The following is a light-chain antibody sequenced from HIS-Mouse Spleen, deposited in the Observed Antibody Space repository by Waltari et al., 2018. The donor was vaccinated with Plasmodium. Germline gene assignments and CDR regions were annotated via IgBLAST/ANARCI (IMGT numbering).Light chain of an antibody. CDR3: YSTDSSGNHRV. J-gene: IGLJ3*02. V-gene: IGLV3-10*01. Sequence: SYELTQPPSVSVSPGQPAGITCPGDALPKTYAYWYQQKSGQAPVLVIYEDSKRPSGIPERFSGSSSGTMATLTISGAQVEDEADYYCYSTDSSGNHRVFGGGTKLTVL. CDR1: ALPKTY. CDR2: EDS.